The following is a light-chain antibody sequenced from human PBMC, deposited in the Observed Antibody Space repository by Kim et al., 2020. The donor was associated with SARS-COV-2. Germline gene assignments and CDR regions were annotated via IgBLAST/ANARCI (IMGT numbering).Light chain of an antibody. V-gene: IGLV3-1*01. Sequence: QTASITCSGDKLGYGVSSWYQQNQGRSPVLVIHQDARRPSGIPERFSASNSGNTATLTISGTQPLDEADYYCQAWDGNTACVFGTGTKVTVL. CDR2: QDA. J-gene: IGLJ1*01. CDR1: KLGYGV. CDR3: QAWDGNTACV.